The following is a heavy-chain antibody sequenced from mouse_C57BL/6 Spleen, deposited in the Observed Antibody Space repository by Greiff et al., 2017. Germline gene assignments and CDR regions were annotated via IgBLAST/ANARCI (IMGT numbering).Heavy chain of an antibody. CDR3: ARIGTRG. D-gene: IGHD4-1*01. Sequence: VKLMESGPELVKPGASVKISCKASGYAFSSSWMNWVKQRPGKGLEWIGRIYPGDGDTNYNGKFKGKATLTADKSSSTAYMQLSSLTSEDSAVYLCARIGTRGWGEGTTRTVSS. CDR2: IYPGDGDT. J-gene: IGHJ2*01. V-gene: IGHV1-82*01. CDR1: GYAFSSSW.